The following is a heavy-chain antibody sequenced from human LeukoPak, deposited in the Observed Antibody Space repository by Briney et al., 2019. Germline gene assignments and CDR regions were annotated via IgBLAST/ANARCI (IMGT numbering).Heavy chain of an antibody. CDR2: IYSGGST. V-gene: IGHV3-53*01. D-gene: IGHD4-17*01. CDR3: ARAATVSPETYYHYYMDV. J-gene: IGHJ6*03. Sequence: RGSLRLSRAASGVTARSNYISSVPHAPGKRLERGSGIYSGGSTYYADSVKGRVTISRDNSKNTLYLQMNSLRAEDTAVYYCARAATVSPETYYHYYMDVWGKGTTVTVSS. CDR1: GVTARSNY.